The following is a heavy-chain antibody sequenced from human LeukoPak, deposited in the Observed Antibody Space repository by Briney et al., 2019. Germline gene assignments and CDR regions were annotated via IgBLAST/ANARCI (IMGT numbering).Heavy chain of an antibody. CDR1: GYTFSSYY. CDR2: INPSGGST. Sequence: ASVKVSCKASGYTFSSYYMYWVRQAPGQGLEWMGIINPSGGSTSYAQKFQGRVTMTRDTSTSTVYMELRSLRSEDTAVYYCARSEYSGNWFDPWGQGTLVTVSS. D-gene: IGHD1-14*01. V-gene: IGHV1-46*01. CDR3: ARSEYSGNWFDP. J-gene: IGHJ5*02.